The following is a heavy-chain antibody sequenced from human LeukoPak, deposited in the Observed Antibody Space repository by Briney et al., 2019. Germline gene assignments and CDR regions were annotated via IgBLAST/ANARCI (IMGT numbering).Heavy chain of an antibody. D-gene: IGHD3-22*01. Sequence: PSETLSLTCTVSGGSISSYYWNWIRQPPGRGLDWIGYIYYSGSTNYNPSLKSRVTISVDTSKNQFSLKLSSVTAADTAVYYCARGRAYYDSTGYWYWGQGTLVTVSS. V-gene: IGHV4-59*01. CDR2: IYYSGST. CDR1: GGSISSYY. J-gene: IGHJ4*02. CDR3: ARGRAYYDSTGYWY.